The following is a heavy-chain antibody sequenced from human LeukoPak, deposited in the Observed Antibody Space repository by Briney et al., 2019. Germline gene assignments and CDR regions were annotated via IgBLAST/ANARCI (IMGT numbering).Heavy chain of an antibody. V-gene: IGHV3-20*04. CDR2: INWSGVST. Sequence: GGSLRLSCAASGFSFDGYAMSWVRQAPGKGLEWVSGINWSGVSTGYADSVKGRFTISRDNTKNSLFLQLNSLRAEDTAFYYCAKGKDTLNPYWYFDVWGRGTLVSVSS. D-gene: IGHD5-18*01. J-gene: IGHJ2*01. CDR1: GFSFDGYA. CDR3: AKGKDTLNPYWYFDV.